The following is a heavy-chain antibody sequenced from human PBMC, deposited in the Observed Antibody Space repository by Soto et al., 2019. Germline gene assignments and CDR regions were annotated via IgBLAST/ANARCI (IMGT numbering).Heavy chain of an antibody. CDR1: GGTFSSYA. V-gene: IGHV1-69*13. CDR3: ARGAYYYDSSGYSLPDYNYYYGMDV. Sequence: ASVKVSCKASGGTFSSYATSWVRQAPGQGLEWMGGIIPIFGTANYAQKFQGRVTITADESTSTAYMELSSLRSEDTAVYYCARGAYYYDSSGYSLPDYNYYYGMDVWGQGTTVTVSS. D-gene: IGHD3-22*01. CDR2: IIPIFGTA. J-gene: IGHJ6*02.